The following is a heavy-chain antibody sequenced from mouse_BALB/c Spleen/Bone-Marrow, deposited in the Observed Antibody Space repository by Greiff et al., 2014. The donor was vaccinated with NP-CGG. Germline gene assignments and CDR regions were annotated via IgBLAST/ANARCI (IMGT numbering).Heavy chain of an antibody. CDR3: ARNYGNYVWFAN. Sequence: QVQLQQSGAELMKPGASVKISCKATGYTFSRYWIEWVKQRPGHGLEWIGENLPGSGSTNYNEKFKGKATFTADTSSNTAYMQLSSLTSEDSAVYYCARNYGNYVWFANWGQGTLVTVSA. J-gene: IGHJ3*01. CDR1: GYTFSRYW. V-gene: IGHV1-9*01. D-gene: IGHD2-1*01. CDR2: NLPGSGST.